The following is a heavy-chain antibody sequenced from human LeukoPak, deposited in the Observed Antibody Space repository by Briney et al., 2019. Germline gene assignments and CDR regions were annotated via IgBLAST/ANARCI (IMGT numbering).Heavy chain of an antibody. D-gene: IGHD3-10*01. V-gene: IGHV4-59*12. CDR3: ARTMAPGHYYGMDV. Sequence: SETLSLTCTVSGGSLTNYYWNWMRQSPGKTLEWIGFVYYKGTTNYNPSLKSRVTTSVDTSKNQFSLKLSSVTAADTAVYYCARTMAPGHYYGMDVWGQGTTVTVSS. CDR1: GGSLTNYY. J-gene: IGHJ6*02. CDR2: VYYKGTT.